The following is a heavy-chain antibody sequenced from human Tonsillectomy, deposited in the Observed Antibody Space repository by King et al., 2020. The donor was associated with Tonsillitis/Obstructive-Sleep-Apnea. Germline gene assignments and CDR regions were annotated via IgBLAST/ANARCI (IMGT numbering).Heavy chain of an antibody. V-gene: IGHV3-33*01. Sequence: HVQLVESGGGVVQPGRSMRLACAAYGFTFRSSGMHWVRQSPGQVLDWLAFIWYDVSHKYSADSVKGRFPISRDDSKNTLFLQMNSLRVEDTAVYDGVRDGGSLSDDSGWDYWGQGTLVTVS. CDR2: IWYDVSHK. CDR1: GFTFRSSG. D-gene: IGHD3-22*01. CDR3: VRDGGSLSDDSGWDY. J-gene: IGHJ4*02.